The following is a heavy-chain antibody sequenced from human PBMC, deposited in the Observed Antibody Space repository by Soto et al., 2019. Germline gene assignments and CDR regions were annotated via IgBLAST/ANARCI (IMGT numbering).Heavy chain of an antibody. CDR1: GFTFSSYA. J-gene: IGHJ6*04. V-gene: IGHV3-23*01. Sequence: XGSLRLTCAASGFTFSSYAMSWVRQAPGKGLDWVSAISGSGGSTYYADSVKGRFTISRDNSKNTLYLQMNSLRAEDTAVYYCATNLRDRSRWYDYYGMDVWGKGTTVTVSS. CDR3: ATNLRDRSRWYDYYGMDV. CDR2: ISGSGGST. D-gene: IGHD6-13*01.